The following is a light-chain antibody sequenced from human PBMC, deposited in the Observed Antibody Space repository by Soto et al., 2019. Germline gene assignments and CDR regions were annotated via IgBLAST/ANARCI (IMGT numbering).Light chain of an antibody. J-gene: IGKJ5*01. CDR3: QQANSFPIT. CDR1: QGISTW. CDR2: GAS. Sequence: IHMTQSTSSVSASVGYRVTITRRASQGISTWLAWYQQKEGKAPNLLIYGASNLHSGVPSRFSGSGYGTNFNLTISSLQTEDFATYYCQQANSFPITFGQGTRLEIK. V-gene: IGKV1-12*01.